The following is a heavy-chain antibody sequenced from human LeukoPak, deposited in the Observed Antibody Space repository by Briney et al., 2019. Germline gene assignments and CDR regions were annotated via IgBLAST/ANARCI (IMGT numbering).Heavy chain of an antibody. CDR2: ISSSGGST. CDR3: ARATPYSSGWKASLDY. CDR1: GFTFSTYA. Sequence: GGSLRLSCAASGFTFSTYAMHWVRQAPGKGLEYVSAISSSGGSTYYANSVKGRFTISRDNSKNTLSLQMGSLRAEDMAVYYCARATPYSSGWKASLDYWGQGTLVTVSS. V-gene: IGHV3-64*01. D-gene: IGHD6-19*01. J-gene: IGHJ4*02.